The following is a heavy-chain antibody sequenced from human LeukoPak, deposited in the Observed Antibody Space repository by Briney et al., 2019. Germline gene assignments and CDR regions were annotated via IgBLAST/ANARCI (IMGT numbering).Heavy chain of an antibody. J-gene: IGHJ6*03. CDR2: ISAYNGNT. V-gene: IGHV1-18*01. CDR1: GYTFTSYG. CDR3: ARDQSYGGNSFYYYYYMDV. D-gene: IGHD4-23*01. Sequence: ASVRVSCKASGYTFTSYGISWVRQAPGQGLEWMGWISAYNGNTNYAQKLQGRVTMTTDTSTSTAYMELRSLRSDDTAVYYCARDQSYGGNSFYYYYYMDVWGKGTTVTVSS.